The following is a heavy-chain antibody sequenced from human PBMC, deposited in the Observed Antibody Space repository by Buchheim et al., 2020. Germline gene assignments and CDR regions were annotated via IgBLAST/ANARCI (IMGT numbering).Heavy chain of an antibody. CDR3: ARVRGSYAFDY. CDR2: VSSGGSNT. CDR1: GFTFSTYS. J-gene: IGHJ4*02. V-gene: IGHV3-30-3*01. D-gene: IGHD3-16*01. Sequence: QVHLVESGGGVVQPGRSLRLSCAASGFTFSTYSLHWVRQAPGKGLEWVAVVSSGGSNTYHAESVKGRFTISRDDSENTQYLQMNSLRVEDTAVYYCARVRGSYAFDYWGQGTL.